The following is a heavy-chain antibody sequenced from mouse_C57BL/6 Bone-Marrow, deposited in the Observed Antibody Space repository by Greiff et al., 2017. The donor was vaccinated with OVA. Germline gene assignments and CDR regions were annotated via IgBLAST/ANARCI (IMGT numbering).Heavy chain of an antibody. D-gene: IGHD2-4*01. CDR1: GYTFTSYW. V-gene: IGHV1-72*01. CDR2: IDPNSGGT. J-gene: IGHJ2*01. CDR3: ARKSHYDYEDPPYYFDY. Sequence: QVQLQQPGAELVKPGASVKLSCKASGYTFTSYWMHWVKQRPGRGLEWIGRIDPNSGGTKYNEKFKSKATLTVDKPSSTAYMQLSSLTSEDSAVYYCARKSHYDYEDPPYYFDYWGQGTTLTVSS.